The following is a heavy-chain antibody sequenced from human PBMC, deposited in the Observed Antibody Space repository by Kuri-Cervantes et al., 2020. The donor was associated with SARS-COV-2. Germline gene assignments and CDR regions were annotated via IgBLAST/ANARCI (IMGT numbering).Heavy chain of an antibody. D-gene: IGHD3-3*01. CDR1: GITFSSYS. CDR2: ISSSSSTI. CDR3: ARMYYDFWSGYYKYYFDY. J-gene: IGHJ4*02. V-gene: IGHV3-48*01. Sequence: GGSLRLSCAASGITFSSYSMNWVRQAPGKGLEWVSYISSSSSTIYYADSVKGRFTISRDNAKNSLYLQMNSLRAEDTAVYYCARMYYDFWSGYYKYYFDYWGQGTLVTVSS.